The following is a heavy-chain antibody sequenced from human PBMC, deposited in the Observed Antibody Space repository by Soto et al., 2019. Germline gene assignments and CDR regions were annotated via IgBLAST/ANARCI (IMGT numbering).Heavy chain of an antibody. V-gene: IGHV1-3*01. CDR1: GYNFNTYA. CDR2: INAANGNT. J-gene: IGHJ4*02. CDR3: TRSAVRPSGGLIGPFEY. D-gene: IGHD3-16*02. Sequence: ASVKVSCKASGYNFNTYALHCVRQAPGQRLEWMGWINAANGNTKYSQKFQGRVSITRDTSASTVYMELSSLRSEDTAVYYCTRSAVRPSGGLIGPFEYWGQGTLVTVSS.